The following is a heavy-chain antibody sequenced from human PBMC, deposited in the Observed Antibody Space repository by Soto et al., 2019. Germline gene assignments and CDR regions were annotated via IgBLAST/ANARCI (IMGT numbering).Heavy chain of an antibody. CDR1: GASISSGTFY. CDR2: IYYDGST. V-gene: IGHV4-39*02. Sequence: ETLSLTCTVSGASISSGTFYWGWIRQPPGKGLESIANIYYDGSTYYNPSLKSRVTISVDTSKNQFSLKLSSVTAADTAVYYCARDQPTLNYYDSSGYPVYNWFDPWGQGTLVTSPQ. J-gene: IGHJ5*02. D-gene: IGHD3-22*01. CDR3: ARDQPTLNYYDSSGYPVYNWFDP.